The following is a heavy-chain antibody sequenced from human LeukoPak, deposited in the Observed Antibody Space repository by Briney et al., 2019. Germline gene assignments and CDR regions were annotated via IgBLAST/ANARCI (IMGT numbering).Heavy chain of an antibody. J-gene: IGHJ4*02. CDR3: ARGLTGHYFDY. Sequence: GRSLRLSCAASGFTFSSYAMHWVRQAPGKGLEWVAVISYDGSNKYYADSVKGRFTISRDNSKNTLYLQMNSLRAEDTAVYYCARGLTGHYFDYWGQGTLVTVSS. CDR2: ISYDGSNK. CDR1: GFTFSSYA. V-gene: IGHV3-30*14. D-gene: IGHD1-14*01.